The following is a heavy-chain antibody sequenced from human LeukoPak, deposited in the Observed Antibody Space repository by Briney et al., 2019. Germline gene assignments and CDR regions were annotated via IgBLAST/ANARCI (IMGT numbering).Heavy chain of an antibody. J-gene: IGHJ1*01. CDR2: ISAYNGNT. CDR1: GYTFTGYY. D-gene: IGHD6-13*01. Sequence: ASVKVSCKASGYTFTGYYMHWVRQAPGQGLEWMGWISAYNGNTNYAQKLQGRVTMTTDTSTSTAYMELRSLRSDDTAVYYCARDLRAAAGTPEYFQHWGQGTLVTVSS. CDR3: ARDLRAAAGTPEYFQH. V-gene: IGHV1-18*04.